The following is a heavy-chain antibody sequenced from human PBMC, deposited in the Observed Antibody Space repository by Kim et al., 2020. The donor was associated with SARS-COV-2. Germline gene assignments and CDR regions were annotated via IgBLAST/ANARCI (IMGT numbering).Heavy chain of an antibody. D-gene: IGHD3-22*01. V-gene: IGHV3-23*03. CDR3: AKDSHLGSSYYVDY. Sequence: AGTEKGRFTIPRNNTKNTLCLRINSLRAEDTAVYYCAKDSHLGSSYYVDYWGQGTLVTVSS. J-gene: IGHJ4*02.